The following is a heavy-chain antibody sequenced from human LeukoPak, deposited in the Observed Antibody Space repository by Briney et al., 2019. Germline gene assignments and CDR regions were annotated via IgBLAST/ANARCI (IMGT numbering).Heavy chain of an antibody. J-gene: IGHJ4*02. CDR3: AAGDSCDY. D-gene: IGHD4-17*01. Sequence: GGSLRLSCALSGFILSTYWTACVRQGPGKGLEWVANIKEDGSEKYYVESVKGRFTISRDNAKNSLYLQMNNLRPEDTAVYYFAAGDSCDYWGQGSLVTVYS. CDR1: GFILSTYW. CDR2: IKEDGSEK. V-gene: IGHV3-7*01.